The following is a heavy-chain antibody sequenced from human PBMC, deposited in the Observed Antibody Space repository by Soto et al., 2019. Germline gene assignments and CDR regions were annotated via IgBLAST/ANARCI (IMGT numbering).Heavy chain of an antibody. Sequence: PGGSLRLSCVASGFSFDNYAMSWVRQAPGKGLEWVSAIKSDGSSTYYAASVKDRFIISRDNSKNTLYPQLNSLRAEDTAVYYCAQLGLMTFSHKHYFNHWGRGTLVTVSS. CDR3: AQLGLMTFSHKHYFNH. J-gene: IGHJ4*02. CDR1: GFSFDNYA. D-gene: IGHD3-16*01. V-gene: IGHV3-23*01. CDR2: IKSDGSST.